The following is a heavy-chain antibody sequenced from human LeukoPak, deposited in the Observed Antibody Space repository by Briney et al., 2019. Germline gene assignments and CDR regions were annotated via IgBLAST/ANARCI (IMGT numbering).Heavy chain of an antibody. CDR2: INPNSGGT. V-gene: IGHV1-2*02. Sequence: GASVKVSCKASGYTSTGYYMHWVRQAPGQGLEWMGWINPNSGGTNYAQKFQGRVTMTRDTSISAVYMELSRLRSDDTAVYYCARDGTGVYNLVQYWGQGTLVTVSS. CDR3: ARDGTGVYNLVQY. J-gene: IGHJ4*02. D-gene: IGHD5-24*01. CDR1: GYTSTGYY.